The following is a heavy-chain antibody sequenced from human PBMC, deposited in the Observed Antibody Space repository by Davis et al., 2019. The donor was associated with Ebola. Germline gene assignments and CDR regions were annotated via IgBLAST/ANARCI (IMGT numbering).Heavy chain of an antibody. CDR2: ISTTSLHI. CDR3: ARGGLLSALDL. V-gene: IGHV3-21*04. D-gene: IGHD2-15*01. CDR1: GFTFSSYS. J-gene: IGHJ3*01. Sequence: GGSLRLSCAASGFTFSSYSMNWVRQAPGKGLEWVSSISTTSLHIYYADPLRGRFTISRDTSKNTMFLQMTGLRAEDTAIYYCARGGLLSALDLWGQGTMVSVSS.